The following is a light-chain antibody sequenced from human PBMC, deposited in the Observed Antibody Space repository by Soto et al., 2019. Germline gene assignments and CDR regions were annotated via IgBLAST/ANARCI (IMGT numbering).Light chain of an antibody. V-gene: IGKV3-20*01. CDR3: HHYVGSPWA. J-gene: IGKJ1*01. Sequence: EIVLTQSPGTLSLSQGERATLSCRASQSVNRFLAWFQQKPGQAPRLLIYGASNRATGIPDRFSGSGSETDFTLTITRLEPEDSAVYYCHHYVGSPWAFGQGTKV. CDR2: GAS. CDR1: QSVNRF.